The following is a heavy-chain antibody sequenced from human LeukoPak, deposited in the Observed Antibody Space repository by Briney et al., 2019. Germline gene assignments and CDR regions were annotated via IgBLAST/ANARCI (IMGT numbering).Heavy chain of an antibody. CDR1: VYTLTELS. CDR2: FDPEDGET. V-gene: IGHV1-24*01. D-gene: IGHD1-26*01. J-gene: IGHJ6*02. CDR3: ATSVGMGATYYYGMDV. Sequence: ASVKVSCKVSVYTLTELSMHWVRQAPGKGLEWMGGFDPEDGETIYAQKFQGRVTMTEDTSTDTAYMELSSLRSEDTAVYYCATSVGMGATYYYGMDVWGQGTTVTVSS.